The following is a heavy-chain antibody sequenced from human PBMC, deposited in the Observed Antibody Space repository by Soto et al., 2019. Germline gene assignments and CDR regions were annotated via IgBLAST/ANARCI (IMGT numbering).Heavy chain of an antibody. CDR2: ISGSSGNA. D-gene: IGHD3-16*01. CDR3: AREMAGLGGEYDY. CDR1: GYTFTKYG. Sequence: QVQLVQSGAEVKNPGASVKVSCKTSGYTFTKYGVGWVRQAPGQGLEWRGWISGSSGNANYAEKVQGRITLTTDTSTSTAYIELRSIRSDDTAVYYCAREMAGLGGEYDYWGQGTLVTVSS. V-gene: IGHV1-18*01. J-gene: IGHJ4*02.